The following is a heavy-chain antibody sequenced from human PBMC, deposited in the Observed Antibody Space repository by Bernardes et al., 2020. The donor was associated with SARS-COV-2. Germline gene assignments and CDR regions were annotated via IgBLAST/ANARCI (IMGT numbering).Heavy chain of an antibody. CDR2: ISSSSSTI. D-gene: IGHD1-26*01. V-gene: IGHV3-48*01. Sequence: GSLRLSCSASGFTFSSYSMNWVRQAPGKGLEWVSYISSSSSTIYYADSVKGRFTISRDNAKNSLYLQMNSLRAEDTAVYYCARQWGLGTNGMDVWGQGTTVTVSS. CDR3: ARQWGLGTNGMDV. CDR1: GFTFSSYS. J-gene: IGHJ6*02.